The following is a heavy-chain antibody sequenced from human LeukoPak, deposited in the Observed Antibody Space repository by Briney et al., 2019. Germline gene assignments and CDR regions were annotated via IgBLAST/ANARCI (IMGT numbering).Heavy chain of an antibody. CDR3: ARVGLRSTRIQLWQMEEDYGMDV. D-gene: IGHD5-18*01. CDR1: GGSISSYY. Sequence: SETLSLTCTVSGGSISSYYWSWIRQPPGKGLEWIGYIYYSGSTNYNPSLKSRVTISVDTSKNQFSLKLSSVTAADTAVYYCARVGLRSTRIQLWQMEEDYGMDVWGQGTTVTVSS. V-gene: IGHV4-59*01. CDR2: IYYSGST. J-gene: IGHJ6*02.